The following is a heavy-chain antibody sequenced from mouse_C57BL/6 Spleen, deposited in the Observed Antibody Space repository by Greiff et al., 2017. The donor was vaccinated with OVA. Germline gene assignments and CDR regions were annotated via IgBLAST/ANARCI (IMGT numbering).Heavy chain of an antibody. CDR3: ASQLRRPFAY. CDR2: IYPSDSET. CDR1: GYTFTSYW. D-gene: IGHD3-2*02. V-gene: IGHV1-61*01. J-gene: IGHJ3*01. Sequence: QVQLQQPGAELVRPGSSVKLSCKASGYTFTSYWMDWVKQRPGQGLEWIGNIYPSDSETHYNQKFKDKATLTVDKSSSTAYMQLSSLTSEDSAVYYCASQLRRPFAYWGQGTLVTVSA.